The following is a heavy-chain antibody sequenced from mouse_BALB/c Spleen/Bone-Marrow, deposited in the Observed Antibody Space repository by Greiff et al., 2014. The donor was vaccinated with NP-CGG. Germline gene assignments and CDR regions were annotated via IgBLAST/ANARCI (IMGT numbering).Heavy chain of an antibody. CDR2: INPYNDGT. CDR1: GYTFTSYI. V-gene: IGHV1-14*01. J-gene: IGHJ1*01. D-gene: IGHD2-10*01. Sequence: EVQLQQSGPKLVKPGASVKMSCKASGYTFTSYIMHWVKQKPGQGLEWIGYINPYNDGTKYNEKFKGKATLTSDKSSSTAYMELSSLTSEDSAVYYCARPATYYGNFYWYFDVWGAGTTVTVSS. CDR3: ARPATYYGNFYWYFDV.